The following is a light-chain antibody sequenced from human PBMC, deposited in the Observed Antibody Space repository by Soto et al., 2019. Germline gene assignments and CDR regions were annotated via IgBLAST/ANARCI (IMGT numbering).Light chain of an antibody. CDR2: AAS. Sequence: DIQMTQSPSSLSASVGDRVTTTCRASQGISNYLAWYQQKPGKVPKLLIYAASTLQSGVPSRFSGSGSGTDFTLTISSLQPEDVATYYCQKYNSAPPPWTFGQGTKVDIK. V-gene: IGKV1-27*01. CDR3: QKYNSAPPPWT. J-gene: IGKJ1*01. CDR1: QGISNY.